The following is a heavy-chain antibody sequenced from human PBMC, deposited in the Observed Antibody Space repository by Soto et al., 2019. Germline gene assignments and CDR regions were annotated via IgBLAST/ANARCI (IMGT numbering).Heavy chain of an antibody. J-gene: IGHJ5*02. CDR1: GGSISSGDYS. D-gene: IGHD4-17*01. CDR3: ARVSDGDWTLGRSWFDP. Sequence: QLQLQESGSGLVKPSQTLSLTCTVSGGSISSGDYSWSWLRQPPGKGLEWIGYIYHSGSTYFNPSLRTRVSISVIMSENTFSLRLTSGTAADTAMYYCARVSDGDWTLGRSWFDPWGQGMLVTVSS. CDR2: IYHSGST. V-gene: IGHV4-30-2*01.